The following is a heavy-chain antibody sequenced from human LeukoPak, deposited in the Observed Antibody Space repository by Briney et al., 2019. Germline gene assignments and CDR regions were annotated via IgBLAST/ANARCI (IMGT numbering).Heavy chain of an antibody. CDR1: GGSINSNHYY. Sequence: SETLSLTCTVSGGSINSNHYYWGWIRQPPGKGLEWIGSISYSGSTYYNPSLKSRVTVSVDTSKNQFSLKLSSVTAADTAVYYCARAKGDYWGQGTLVTVSS. V-gene: IGHV4-39*07. CDR2: ISYSGST. CDR3: ARAKGDY. J-gene: IGHJ4*02.